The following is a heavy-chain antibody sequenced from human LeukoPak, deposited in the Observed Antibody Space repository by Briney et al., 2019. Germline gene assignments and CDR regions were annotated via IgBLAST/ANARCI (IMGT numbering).Heavy chain of an antibody. CDR2: INHSEST. CDR3: ACPNYYGSGSYYDY. CDR1: GGSFSGYY. Sequence: PSETLSLTCAVYGGSFSGYYWSWIRQPPGKGLEWIGEINHSESTNYNPSLKSRVTISVDTSKNQFSLKLSSVTAADTAVYYCACPNYYGSGSYYDYWGQGTLVTVSS. V-gene: IGHV4-34*01. J-gene: IGHJ4*02. D-gene: IGHD3-10*01.